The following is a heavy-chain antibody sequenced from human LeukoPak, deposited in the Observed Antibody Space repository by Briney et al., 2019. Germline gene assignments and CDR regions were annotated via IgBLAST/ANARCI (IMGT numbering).Heavy chain of an antibody. D-gene: IGHD3-10*01. J-gene: IGHJ4*02. CDR1: GFTFSSYA. Sequence: PGGSLRLSCAASGFTFSSYAMHWVRQAPGKGLEWVAVISYDGSNKYYADSVKGRFTISRDNSKNTLYLQMNSLRAEDTAVYYCAREGGLVDYYGSGRGFDYWGQGTLVTVSS. CDR3: AREGGLVDYYGSGRGFDY. V-gene: IGHV3-30*04. CDR2: ISYDGSNK.